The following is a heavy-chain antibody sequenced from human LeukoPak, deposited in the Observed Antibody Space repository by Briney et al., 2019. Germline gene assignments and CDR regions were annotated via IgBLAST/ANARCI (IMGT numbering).Heavy chain of an antibody. CDR3: ATGTYCGGDCHDAFDI. CDR1: GYTLTELS. V-gene: IGHV1-24*01. CDR2: FDPEDGET. Sequence: ASVKVSCKVSGYTLTELSMHWVRQAPGEGLEWMGGFDPEDGETIYAQKFQGRVTMTEDTSTDTAYMELSSLRSEDTAVYYCATGTYCGGDCHDAFDIWGQGTMVTVSS. J-gene: IGHJ3*02. D-gene: IGHD2-21*02.